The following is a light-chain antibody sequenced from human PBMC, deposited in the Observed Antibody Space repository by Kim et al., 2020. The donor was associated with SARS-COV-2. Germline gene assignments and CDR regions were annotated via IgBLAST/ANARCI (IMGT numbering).Light chain of an antibody. V-gene: IGLV3-21*04. CDR3: QVWDSGSDHYV. CDR2: YDS. Sequence: SYELTQPPSVSVAPGKTASITCGVNNIGSYSVHWYQQRPGQAPVLVIFYDSDRPSGIPERFSGSKSGDTATLTISRVEAGDEADYYCQVWDSGSDHYVFGPGTKVTVL. J-gene: IGLJ1*01. CDR1: NIGSYS.